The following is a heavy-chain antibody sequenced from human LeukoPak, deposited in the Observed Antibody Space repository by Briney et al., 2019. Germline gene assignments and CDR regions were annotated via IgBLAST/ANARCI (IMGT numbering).Heavy chain of an antibody. J-gene: IGHJ4*02. CDR3: ASSIVGATVGFDC. V-gene: IGHV4-59*01. D-gene: IGHD1-26*01. CDR1: GGSIISYY. CDR2: IYYTGNT. Sequence: PSETLSLTCTVSGGSIISYYWSWIRQPPGKGLEWIGYIYYTGNTVYNPSLKGRVTISVDTSKNQFSLKLSSVTAADTAMYYCASSIVGATVGFDCWGQGTLVTVSS.